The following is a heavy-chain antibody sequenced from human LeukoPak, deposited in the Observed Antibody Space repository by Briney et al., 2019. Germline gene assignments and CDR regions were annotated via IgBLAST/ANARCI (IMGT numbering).Heavy chain of an antibody. CDR3: ARGPYSYDSSGAFDI. V-gene: IGHV4-4*07. J-gene: IGHJ3*02. CDR2: ISSSGST. Sequence: SETLSLTCTVSGGSISSYYWSWIRQPDGKGLEWIGRISSSGSTNYNPSLKSRVTISVDTSKNQFSLKLSSVTAADTAVYFCARGPYSYDSSGAFDIWGQGTMVTVSS. CDR1: GGSISSYY. D-gene: IGHD3-22*01.